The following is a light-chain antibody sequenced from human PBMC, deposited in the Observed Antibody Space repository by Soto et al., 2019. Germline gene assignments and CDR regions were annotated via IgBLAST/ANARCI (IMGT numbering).Light chain of an antibody. J-gene: IGKJ3*01. V-gene: IGKV3-11*01. CDR2: DAS. Sequence: EIVLTQSPATLSLSPGERATLSCRASQSVSSYLAWYQQKPGQAPRLLIYDASNRATGIPARFSGSGSGTDFTLTISSREPADFAVYYCQQRSNWRGITFGPGTKVDIK. CDR1: QSVSSY. CDR3: QQRSNWRGIT.